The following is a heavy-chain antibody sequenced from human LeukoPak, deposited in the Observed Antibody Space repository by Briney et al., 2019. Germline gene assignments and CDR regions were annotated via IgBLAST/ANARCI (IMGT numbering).Heavy chain of an antibody. Sequence: GASVKVSCKASGGTFSSYAISWVRQAPGQGLEWMGWISAYNGNTNYAQKLQGRVTMTTDTSTSTAYMGLRSLRSDDTAVYYCARESVAGNLDYWGQGTLVTVSS. V-gene: IGHV1-18*01. J-gene: IGHJ4*02. CDR3: ARESVAGNLDY. D-gene: IGHD6-19*01. CDR1: GGTFSSYA. CDR2: ISAYNGNT.